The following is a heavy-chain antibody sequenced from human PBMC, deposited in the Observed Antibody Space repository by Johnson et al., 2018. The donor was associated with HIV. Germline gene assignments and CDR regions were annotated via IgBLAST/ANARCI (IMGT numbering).Heavy chain of an antibody. V-gene: IGHV3-30*18. D-gene: IGHD3-3*01. CDR1: GFTFSTYG. CDR3: AKGYYDSSFGLDM. Sequence: QVQLVESGGGVVQPGRSLRLSCIASGFTFSTYGMHWVRQAPGKGLQWVALLSYDGTNKYYSDPVQGRFTISRDNSKNTLYLHMNNLTAEDTAVYHCAKGYYDSSFGLDMWGQGTMVIVSS. J-gene: IGHJ3*02. CDR2: LSYDGTNK.